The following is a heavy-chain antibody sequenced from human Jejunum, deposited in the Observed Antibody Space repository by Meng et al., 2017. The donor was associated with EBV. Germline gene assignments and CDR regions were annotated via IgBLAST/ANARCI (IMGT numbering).Heavy chain of an antibody. Sequence: QVQLVEWGVEFKRPGASVRLSFKASGYTFPDYAIIWGRQAPGQGLEWMGWINTANGNPTYAQAFTGRFVFSLDTSVNTAFLQISDLKAEDSALYYCARYSGSYSLANWGQGTLVTVSS. CDR1: GYTFPDYA. CDR3: ARYSGSYSLAN. V-gene: IGHV7-4-1*02. D-gene: IGHD3-10*01. J-gene: IGHJ4*02. CDR2: INTANGNP.